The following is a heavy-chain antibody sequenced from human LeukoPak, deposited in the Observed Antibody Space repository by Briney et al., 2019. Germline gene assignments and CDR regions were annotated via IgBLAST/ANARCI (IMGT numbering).Heavy chain of an antibody. J-gene: IGHJ6*03. Sequence: GASVKVSCKASGYTFTSYDINWVRQATGQGLEWMGWMNPNSGNTGYAQKFQGRVTMTRNTSISTAYTELSSLRSEDTAVYYCARGGVPAAGWGYYHYYMDVWGKGTTVTVSS. D-gene: IGHD2-2*01. V-gene: IGHV1-8*01. CDR1: GYTFTSYD. CDR3: ARGGVPAAGWGYYHYYMDV. CDR2: MNPNSGNT.